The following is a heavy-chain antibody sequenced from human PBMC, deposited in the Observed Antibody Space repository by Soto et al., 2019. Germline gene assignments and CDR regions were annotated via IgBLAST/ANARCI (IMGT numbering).Heavy chain of an antibody. CDR2: INSDGSTT. V-gene: IGHV3-74*01. Sequence: GGSLRLSCAASGFTFSSYWMHWVRQVPGRGLVWVSTINSDGSTTSYAESVKGRFTISRDNAKNTVYLQMDSLRAEDTAVYYCARGGAAGNWFDPWGQGTLVTVSS. D-gene: IGHD6-13*01. J-gene: IGHJ5*02. CDR3: ARGGAAGNWFDP. CDR1: GFTFSSYW.